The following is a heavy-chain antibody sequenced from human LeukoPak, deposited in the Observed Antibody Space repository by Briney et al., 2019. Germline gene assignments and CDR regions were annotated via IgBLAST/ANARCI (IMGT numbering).Heavy chain of an antibody. V-gene: IGHV3-21*01. CDR3: ARGGYDFWSGYAPSGDYYMDV. J-gene: IGHJ6*03. CDR2: ISSSSSYR. CDR1: GFTFSSYS. Sequence: PGGSLRLSCAASGFTFSSYSMNWVRQAPGKGLEWVSSISSSSSYRYYADSVKGRFTISRDNAKNTLYLQMNSLRAEDTAVYYCARGGYDFWSGYAPSGDYYMDVWGKGTTVTVSS. D-gene: IGHD3-3*01.